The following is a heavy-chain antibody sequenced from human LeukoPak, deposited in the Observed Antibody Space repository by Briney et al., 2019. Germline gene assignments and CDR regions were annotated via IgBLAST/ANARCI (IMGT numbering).Heavy chain of an antibody. CDR3: AKDISRYCSGGSCWDYFDY. CDR2: IYSGGST. J-gene: IGHJ4*02. V-gene: IGHV3-53*05. Sequence: GGSLRLSCAASGFTFSSYSMNWVRQAPGKGLEWVSVIYSGGSTYYADSVKGRFTISRDNAKNSLYLQMNSLRAEDTALYYCAKDISRYCSGGSCWDYFDYWGQGTLVTVSS. CDR1: GFTFSSYS. D-gene: IGHD2-15*01.